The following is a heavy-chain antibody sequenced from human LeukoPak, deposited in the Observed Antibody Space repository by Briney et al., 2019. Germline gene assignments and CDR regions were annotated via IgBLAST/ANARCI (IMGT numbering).Heavy chain of an antibody. CDR1: GGSFSNYY. J-gene: IGHJ4*02. V-gene: IGHV4-59*01. CDR3: ATGFFSSGWYGGPFDY. Sequence: SETLSLTCNVSGGSFSNYYCNWIRQPPGKGLEWIGYISYSGSTNYNPSLNSRVTISVDTSKHQFSLRLTSMTAADAAVYYCATGFFSSGWYGGPFDYWGQGTLVTVSS. D-gene: IGHD6-19*01. CDR2: ISYSGST.